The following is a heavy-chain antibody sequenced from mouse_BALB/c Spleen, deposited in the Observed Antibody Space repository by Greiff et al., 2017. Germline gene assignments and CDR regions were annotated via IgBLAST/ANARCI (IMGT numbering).Heavy chain of an antibody. CDR3: ARRGGNTDYLDY. CDR2: ISSSGST. CDR1: GDSITSGY. Sequence: VQLQQSGPSLVKPSHTLSLTCSVTGDSITSGYWNWIRKFPGNKLEYMGYISSSGSTYYNPSLKSRISTTRDTSKNQYYLQLNSVTTEDTATYYCARRGGNTDYLDYWGQGTTLTVSS. D-gene: IGHD1-1*02. J-gene: IGHJ2*01. V-gene: IGHV3-8*02.